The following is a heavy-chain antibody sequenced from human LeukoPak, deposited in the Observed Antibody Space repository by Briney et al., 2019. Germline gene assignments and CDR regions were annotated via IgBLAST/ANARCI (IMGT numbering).Heavy chain of an antibody. Sequence: PGGSLRLSCAASGFTFSSFAMNWVRQAPGKGLEWLSSISYSGGATHYADSVKGRFTISRDNSKNTLYLQMNSLRVEDTAVYYCASSYWYFDLWGRGTLVTVSS. CDR1: GFTFSSFA. D-gene: IGHD3-10*01. CDR2: ISYSGGAT. V-gene: IGHV3-23*01. CDR3: ASSYWYFDL. J-gene: IGHJ2*01.